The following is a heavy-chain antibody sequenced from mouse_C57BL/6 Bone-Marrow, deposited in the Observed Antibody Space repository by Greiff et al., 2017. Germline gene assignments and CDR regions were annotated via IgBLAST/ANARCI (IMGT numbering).Heavy chain of an antibody. CDR3: AREGSYSSY. Sequence: VQLKESGPGLVKPSQSLSLTCSVTGYSITSGYYWNWIRQFPGNKLEWMGYISYDGSNNYNPSLKNRISITRDTSKNQFFLKLNSVTTEDTATYYCAREGSYSSYWGQGTTLTVSS. CDR2: ISYDGSN. V-gene: IGHV3-6*01. D-gene: IGHD6-5*01. J-gene: IGHJ2*01. CDR1: GYSITSGYY.